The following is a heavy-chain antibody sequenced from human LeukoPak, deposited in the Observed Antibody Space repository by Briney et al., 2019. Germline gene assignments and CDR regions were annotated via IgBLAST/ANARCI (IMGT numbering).Heavy chain of an antibody. V-gene: IGHV4-59*01. CDR2: IYYSGST. CDR3: TRVRGYDSIGYGAFDI. Sequence: SETLSLTCTVSGGSISSYYWSWIRQPPGKGLEWIGYIYYSGSTNYNPSLKSRVTISVDTSKNQFSLKLSSVTAADTDVYYCTRVRGYDSIGYGAFDIWGQGTMVTVSS. CDR1: GGSISSYY. J-gene: IGHJ3*02. D-gene: IGHD3-22*01.